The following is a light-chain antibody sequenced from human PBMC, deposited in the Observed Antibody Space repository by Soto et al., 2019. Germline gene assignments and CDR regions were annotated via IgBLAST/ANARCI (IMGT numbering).Light chain of an antibody. J-gene: IGKJ4*01. CDR3: QQRSNWPLT. CDR1: QSISSY. Sequence: EIELTQSPATLSLSPGERATLSCRASQSISSYLAWYQQKPGQAPRLLIYDASNRATGIPARFSGSGYGTDFTLTISTLEPEDFAVYYCQQRSNWPLTFGEGTKVEIK. V-gene: IGKV3-11*01. CDR2: DAS.